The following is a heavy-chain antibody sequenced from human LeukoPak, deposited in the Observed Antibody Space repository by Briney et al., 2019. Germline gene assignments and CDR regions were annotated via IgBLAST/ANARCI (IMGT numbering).Heavy chain of an antibody. V-gene: IGHV1-18*01. CDR3: ARAVDIVATTEPDFDY. Sequence: ASVKVSCKASGYTFTSYGISWVRQAPGQGLEWMGWISAYNGNTNYAQKLQGRVTMTTDTTTSTAYMELRSLRSDDTAAYYCARAVDIVATTEPDFDYWGQGTLVTVSS. CDR1: GYTFTSYG. CDR2: ISAYNGNT. D-gene: IGHD5-12*01. J-gene: IGHJ4*02.